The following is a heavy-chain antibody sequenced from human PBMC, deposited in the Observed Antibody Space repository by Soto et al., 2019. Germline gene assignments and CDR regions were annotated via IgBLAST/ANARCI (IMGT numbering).Heavy chain of an antibody. CDR2: ISGSGGST. CDR1: GFTFSSYA. V-gene: IGHV3-23*01. Sequence: GSLRLSCAASGFTFSSYAMSWVRQAPGKGLEWVSAISGSGGSTYYADSVKGRFTISRDNSKNTLYLQMNSLRAEDTAVYYCAKDLNYYDSSGYYWQFDYWGQGTLVTVSS. CDR3: AKDLNYYDSSGYYWQFDY. J-gene: IGHJ4*02. D-gene: IGHD3-22*01.